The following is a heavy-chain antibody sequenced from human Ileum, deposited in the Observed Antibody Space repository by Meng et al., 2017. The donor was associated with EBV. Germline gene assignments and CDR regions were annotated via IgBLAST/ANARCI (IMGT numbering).Heavy chain of an antibody. CDR3: ARSIVVVPAAIYY. D-gene: IGHD2-2*01. CDR1: GVSIRSSSYY. CDR2: IYYSGST. J-gene: IGHJ4*02. V-gene: IGHV4-39*01. Sequence: GTGTLKLSCSPPLSCAAHGVSIRSSSYYWGWIRQPPGKGLEWIGIIYYSGSTYYNPSLKSRVTISVDTSKNQFSLKLSSVTAADTAVYYCARSIVVVPAAIYYWGQGTLVTVSS.